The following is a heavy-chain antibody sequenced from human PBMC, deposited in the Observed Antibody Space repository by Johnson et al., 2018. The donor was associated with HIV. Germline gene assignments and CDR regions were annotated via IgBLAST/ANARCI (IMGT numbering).Heavy chain of an antibody. V-gene: IGHV3-66*01. J-gene: IGHJ3*02. CDR3: ARGGVGGWDHDAFYI. CDR2: INSGGST. D-gene: IGHD6-19*01. CDR1: GFTVSSNY. Sequence: VQLVESGGGVVQPGGSLRLSCAASGFTVSSNYMSWVRQAPGKGLEWVSVINSGGSTYYADSVRGRFSISRDNSKNTLYLEMNNLRAEDTALYYCARGGVGGWDHDAFYIWGQGTMVTVSS.